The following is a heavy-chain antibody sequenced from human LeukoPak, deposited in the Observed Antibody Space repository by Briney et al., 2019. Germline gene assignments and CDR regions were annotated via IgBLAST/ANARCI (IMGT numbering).Heavy chain of an antibody. CDR1: GYTFTSYD. CDR3: ARGAIAAAGMAGFDP. V-gene: IGHV1-8*01. Sequence: ASVKVSCKASGYTFTSYDINWVRQATGQGLEWMGWMNPNSGNTGYAQKLQGRVTMTRNTSISTAYMELSSLRSEDTAVYYCARGAIAAAGMAGFDPWGQGTLVTVSS. D-gene: IGHD6-13*01. CDR2: MNPNSGNT. J-gene: IGHJ5*02.